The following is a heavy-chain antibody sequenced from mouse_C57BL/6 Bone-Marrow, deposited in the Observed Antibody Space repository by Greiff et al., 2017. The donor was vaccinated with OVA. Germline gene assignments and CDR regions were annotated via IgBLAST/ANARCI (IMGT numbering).Heavy chain of an antibody. CDR3: ARDSRFAY. V-gene: IGHV1-69*01. Sequence: VQLQQSGAELVLPGASVKLSCKASGYTFTSYWMHWVQQSPGQGLEWIGEIDPSDSYTNYNQNFKGKSTFTVDKSTSTAYMQLSILTSEDSAVYYCARDSRFAYWGQGTLVTVSA. CDR1: GYTFTSYW. J-gene: IGHJ3*01. CDR2: IDPSDSYT.